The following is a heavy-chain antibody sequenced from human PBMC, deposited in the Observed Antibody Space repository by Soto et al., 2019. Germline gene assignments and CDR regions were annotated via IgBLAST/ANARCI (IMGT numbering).Heavy chain of an antibody. CDR2: LNPNSGNT. CDR3: ARGDFWSGYYTSYCGMDV. CDR1: GYTFTSYD. D-gene: IGHD3-3*01. J-gene: IGHJ6*02. Sequence: QVQLVQSGAEVKKPGASVKVSCKASGYTFTSYDINWVRQATGQGLEWMGWLNPNSGNTGYAQKFQGGVTMTRNTSISTAYMELSSLRSEDTAVYYCARGDFWSGYYTSYCGMDVWGQGTTVTVSS. V-gene: IGHV1-8*01.